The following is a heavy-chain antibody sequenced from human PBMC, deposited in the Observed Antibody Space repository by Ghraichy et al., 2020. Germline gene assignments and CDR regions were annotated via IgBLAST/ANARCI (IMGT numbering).Heavy chain of an antibody. J-gene: IGHJ4*02. CDR3: ARGITARRGPADY. D-gene: IGHD6-6*01. CDR2: IKQDGSEK. CDR1: GFTFSSYW. V-gene: IGHV3-7*01. Sequence: GGSLRLSCAASGFTFSSYWMSWVRQAPGKGLEWVANIKQDGSEKYYVDSVKGRFTISRDNAKNSLYLQMNSLRAEDTAVYYCARGITARRGPADYWGQGTLVTVSS.